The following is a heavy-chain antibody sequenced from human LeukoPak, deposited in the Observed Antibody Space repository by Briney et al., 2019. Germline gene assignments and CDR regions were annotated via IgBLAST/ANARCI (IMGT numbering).Heavy chain of an antibody. J-gene: IGHJ4*02. CDR2: IYYSGST. CDR1: GGSISSSSYY. CDR3: ARFCSGGSCYWGYYFDY. V-gene: IGHV4-39*01. Sequence: MPSETLSLTCTVSGGSISSSSYYWGWIRQPPGKGLEWIGSIYYSGSTYYNPSLMSRVTISVDTSKNQFSLKLSSVTAADTAVYYCARFCSGGSCYWGYYFDYWGQGTLVTVSS. D-gene: IGHD2-15*01.